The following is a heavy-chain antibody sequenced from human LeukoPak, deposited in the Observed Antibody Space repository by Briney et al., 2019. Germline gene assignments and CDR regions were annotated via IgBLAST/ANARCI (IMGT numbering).Heavy chain of an antibody. CDR3: ARPNYYDSSGYFY. J-gene: IGHJ4*02. V-gene: IGHV1-2*02. CDR2: INPNSGGT. D-gene: IGHD3-22*01. CDR1: GYTFTSYD. Sequence: ASVKVSCKASGYTFTSYDINWVRQATGQGLEWMGWINPNSGGTNYAQKFQGRVTMTRDTSISTAYMELSRLRSDDTAVYYCARPNYYDSSGYFYWGQGTLVTVSS.